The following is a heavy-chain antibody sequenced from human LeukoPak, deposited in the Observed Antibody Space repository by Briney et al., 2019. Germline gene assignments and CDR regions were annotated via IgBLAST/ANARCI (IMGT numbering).Heavy chain of an antibody. CDR2: VYYTGST. CDR1: GGSVSSTELY. Sequence: PSETLSLTCTVSGGSVSSTELYWGWIRQPPGEGLQWIGNVYYTGSTYYNPSLNSRVTMSVDTSQNQFSLKMTSVTAADTAVYYCARLSKGRYFDYIFDYWGQGTLVTVSS. V-gene: IGHV4-39*01. J-gene: IGHJ4*02. D-gene: IGHD3-9*01. CDR3: ARLSKGRYFDYIFDY.